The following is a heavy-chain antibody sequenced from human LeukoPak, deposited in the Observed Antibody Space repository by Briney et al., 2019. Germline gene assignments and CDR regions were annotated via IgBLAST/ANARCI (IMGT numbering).Heavy chain of an antibody. CDR3: AKALPPSSIAAAYHDS. CDR2: ISHDGSDK. CDR1: GFTFSSYG. J-gene: IGHJ4*02. V-gene: IGHV3-30*18. Sequence: GGSLRLSCVASGFTFSSYGMHWVRQAPGKGLEWLAGISHDGSDKYYADSVKGRFTISRDNSKNTLYLQMNSLRVEDRALYYCAKALPPSSIAAAYHDSWGQGTLVTVSS. D-gene: IGHD6-13*01.